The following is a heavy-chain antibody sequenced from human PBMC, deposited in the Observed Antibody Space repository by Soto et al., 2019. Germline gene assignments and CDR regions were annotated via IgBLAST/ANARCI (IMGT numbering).Heavy chain of an antibody. CDR2: ISFSGAT. CDR3: ARAFAGFGAYWYFDL. D-gene: IGHD3-16*01. CDR1: GVSITSYF. V-gene: IGHV4-59*01. Sequence: PSETLSLTCTVSGVSITSYFWSWIRQTPGKGLDWIGSISFSGATYSNPSLKGRAALSVDTSENHLSLTLNSVTSADTAVYFCARAFAGFGAYWYFDLWGRGTLVTVSS. J-gene: IGHJ2*01.